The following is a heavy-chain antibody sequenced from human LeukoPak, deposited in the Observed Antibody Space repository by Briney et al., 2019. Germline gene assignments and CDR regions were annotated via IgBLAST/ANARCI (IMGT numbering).Heavy chain of an antibody. Sequence: GGSLRLSCAASGFTFRSYSMNWVRQAPGKGLEWVSSISSSSSYIYYADSVKGRFTISRDNAKNSLYLQMNSLRAEDTAVYFCARSGVPAALRGNWFDPWGQGTLVTVSS. CDR1: GFTFRSYS. D-gene: IGHD2-2*01. J-gene: IGHJ5*02. CDR2: ISSSSSYI. CDR3: ARSGVPAALRGNWFDP. V-gene: IGHV3-21*01.